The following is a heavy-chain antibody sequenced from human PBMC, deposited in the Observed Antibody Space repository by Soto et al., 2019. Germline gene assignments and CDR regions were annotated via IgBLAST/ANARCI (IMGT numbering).Heavy chain of an antibody. CDR1: GFTFSGSA. CDR3: TSLSGSYDYIWGSYRYGAFDI. D-gene: IGHD3-16*02. J-gene: IGHJ3*02. Sequence: GSLRLSCAASGFTFSGSAMHWVRQASGKGLEWVGRIRSKANSYATAYAASVKGRFTISRDDSKNTAYLQMNSLKTEDTAVYYCTSLSGSYDYIWGSYRYGAFDIWGQGTMVTVSS. CDR2: IRSKANSYAT. V-gene: IGHV3-73*01.